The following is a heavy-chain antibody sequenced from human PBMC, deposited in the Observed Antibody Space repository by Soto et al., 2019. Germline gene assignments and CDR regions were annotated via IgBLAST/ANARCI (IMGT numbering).Heavy chain of an antibody. CDR3: ARDIENCSGGSCYAVSWFDP. CDR2: IYYSGST. D-gene: IGHD2-15*01. J-gene: IGHJ5*02. CDR1: GGSISSGGYY. Sequence: SETLSLTCTVSGGSISSGGYYWSWIRQHPGKGLEWIGYIYYSGSTYYNPSLKSRVTISVDTSKNQFSLKLSSVTAADTAVYYCARDIENCSGGSCYAVSWFDPWGQGTLVTVSS. V-gene: IGHV4-31*03.